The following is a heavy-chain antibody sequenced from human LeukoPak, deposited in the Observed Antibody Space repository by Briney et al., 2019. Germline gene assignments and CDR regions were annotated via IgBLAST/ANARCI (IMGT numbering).Heavy chain of an antibody. J-gene: IGHJ4*02. V-gene: IGHV1-18*01. D-gene: IGHD3-10*01. CDR1: GYTFTSYG. Sequence: ASVKVSCKASGYTFTSYGISWVRQAPGQGLEWMGWISAYNGNTNYAQKLQGRVTITRNTSISTAYMELSSLRSEDTAVYYCARGSLLWFGELGYWGQGTLVTVSS. CDR2: ISAYNGNT. CDR3: ARGSLLWFGELGY.